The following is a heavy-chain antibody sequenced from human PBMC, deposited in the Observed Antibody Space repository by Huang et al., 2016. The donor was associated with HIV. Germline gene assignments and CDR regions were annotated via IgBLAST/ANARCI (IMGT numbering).Heavy chain of an antibody. Sequence: QVQLVQSGAEVKKPGSSVRVSCEASGGTFSSYAINWVRQAPGQGLEWMGGIIPIGGTPNYEQKFQGRGTITADESTSTAYMELSSLRSDDTAVYYCARDRKYDNAWYWFDPWGQGTLVTVSS. V-gene: IGHV1-69*01. CDR3: ARDRKYDNAWYWFDP. CDR2: IIPIGGTP. D-gene: IGHD1-1*01. CDR1: GGTFSSYA. J-gene: IGHJ5*02.